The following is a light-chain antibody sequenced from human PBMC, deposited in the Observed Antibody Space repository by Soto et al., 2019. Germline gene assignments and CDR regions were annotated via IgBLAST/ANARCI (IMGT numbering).Light chain of an antibody. CDR2: AAS. CDR1: QGISSF. CDR3: QQLNSYPLT. Sequence: DIRLTQSPSFLSASVGDRVTITCRASQGISSFLVWYQQKPGRAPKVLIYAASTLQSGVPSRFSGSGSGTEFTLTISSLQPEDFATYYCQQLNSYPLTFGGGTKVDNK. V-gene: IGKV1-9*01. J-gene: IGKJ4*01.